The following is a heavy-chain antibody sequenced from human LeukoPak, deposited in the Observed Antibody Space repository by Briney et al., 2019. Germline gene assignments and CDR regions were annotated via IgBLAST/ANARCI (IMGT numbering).Heavy chain of an antibody. V-gene: IGHV3-23*01. CDR3: AKDLTSYYYDSIDAFDI. Sequence: PGGSLRLSCAAYEFSVNYYGMSWVRQAPGKGPEWVASISGSGAQYGDSVQGRFAISRDNSKNTLYLQMNSLRAEDTAVYYCAKDLTSYYYDSIDAFDIWGQGTMVTVSS. CDR2: ISGSGA. D-gene: IGHD3-22*01. J-gene: IGHJ3*02. CDR1: EFSVNYYG.